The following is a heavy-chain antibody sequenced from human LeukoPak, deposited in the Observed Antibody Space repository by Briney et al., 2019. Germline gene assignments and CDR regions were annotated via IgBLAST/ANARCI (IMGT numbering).Heavy chain of an antibody. CDR1: GFTFSSSG. Sequence: PGGSLRLSCAASGFTFSSSGIHWVRQAPGKGLEWVSLISSGGTYEYYADSVKGRFTISRDNSKNTLYLQLNSLRAEDTAVYYCARDSTYYYDSGSSGPHYFDNWGQGTLVTVSS. J-gene: IGHJ4*02. CDR3: ARDSTYYYDSGSSGPHYFDN. CDR2: ISSGGTYE. V-gene: IGHV3-30*06. D-gene: IGHD3-10*01.